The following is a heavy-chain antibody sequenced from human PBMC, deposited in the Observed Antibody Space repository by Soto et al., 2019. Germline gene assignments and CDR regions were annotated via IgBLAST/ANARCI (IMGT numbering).Heavy chain of an antibody. V-gene: IGHV4-30-4*01. D-gene: IGHD2-15*01. J-gene: IGHJ5*01. CDR1: GDSISSVDYF. Sequence: TSETLSLTCSVSGDSISSVDYFWAWIRQPPGQALEYIGYIYTSTTTYYNPSFESRVAISLDTSKSQFSLTVTSVTAADTAVYFCARGRYCLTGRCFPNWFDSWGQGTLVTVSS. CDR3: ARGRYCLTGRCFPNWFDS. CDR2: IYTSTTT.